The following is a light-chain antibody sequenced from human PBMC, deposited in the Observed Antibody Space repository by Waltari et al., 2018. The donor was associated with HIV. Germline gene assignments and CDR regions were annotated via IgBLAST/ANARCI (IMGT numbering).Light chain of an antibody. CDR2: GAS. CDR3: QQYGSSPST. J-gene: IGKJ5*01. V-gene: IGKV3-20*01. Sequence: EIVLTQSPGTLSLSPGERATLSCRASQSVSSSYLAWYQQKPVQAPRLLLYGASSRATGIPDRFSGSGSGTDFTLTISRLEPEDFAVYYCQQYGSSPSTFGQGTRLEIK. CDR1: QSVSSSY.